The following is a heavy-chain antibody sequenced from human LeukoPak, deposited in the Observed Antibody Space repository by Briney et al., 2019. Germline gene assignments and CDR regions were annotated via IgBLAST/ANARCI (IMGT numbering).Heavy chain of an antibody. Sequence: GGSLRLSCLTSGFTLSTNAMSWVRQAPGKGLEWISGISGSGASTYYADSVKGRFTISRDNSKNTLYLQMNSLRAEDTAVYYCARGMERSGMDVWGQGTTVTVSS. CDR1: GFTLSTNA. V-gene: IGHV3-23*01. CDR2: ISGSGAST. D-gene: IGHD1-1*01. J-gene: IGHJ6*02. CDR3: ARGMERSGMDV.